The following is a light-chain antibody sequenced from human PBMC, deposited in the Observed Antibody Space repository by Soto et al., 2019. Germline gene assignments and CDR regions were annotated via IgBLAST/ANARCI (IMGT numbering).Light chain of an antibody. CDR2: GAS. J-gene: IGKJ2*01. CDR3: QQYGSSPVT. CDR1: QSVSSSY. V-gene: IGKV3-20*01. Sequence: EIVLTQSPGTLSLSPGERATLSCRASQSVSSSYLAWYQQKPGQAPRLLLYGASSRATGIPDRFSGSGSGTDFTLTISRLEPEDFAVYYCQQYGSSPVTFGQGTKLEIK.